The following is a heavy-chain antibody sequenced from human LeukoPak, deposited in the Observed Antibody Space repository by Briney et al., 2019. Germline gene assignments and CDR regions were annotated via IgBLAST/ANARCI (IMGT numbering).Heavy chain of an antibody. Sequence: QAGGSLRLSCAASGFTFSSYEMNWVRQALGKGLEWVSYISSSGSTIYYADSVKGRFTISRDNAKNSLYLQMNSLRAEDTAVYYCAPYYDILTGYPYWGQGTLVTVSS. CDR1: GFTFSSYE. CDR2: ISSSGSTI. CDR3: APYYDILTGYPY. J-gene: IGHJ4*02. V-gene: IGHV3-48*03. D-gene: IGHD3-9*01.